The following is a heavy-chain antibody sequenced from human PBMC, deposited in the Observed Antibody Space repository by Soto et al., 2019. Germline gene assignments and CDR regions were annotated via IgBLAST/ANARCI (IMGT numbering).Heavy chain of an antibody. Sequence: QVQLVESGGGVVQPGRSLRLSCAASGFTFSSYAMHWVRQAPGKGLEWVAVISYDGSNKYYADSVKGRFTISRDNSKNTLYLQMNSLSAEDTAVYYCARDGKQNDAFDIWGQGKMVTVSS. CDR3: ARDGKQNDAFDI. V-gene: IGHV3-30-3*01. D-gene: IGHD1-26*01. CDR1: GFTFSSYA. CDR2: ISYDGSNK. J-gene: IGHJ3*02.